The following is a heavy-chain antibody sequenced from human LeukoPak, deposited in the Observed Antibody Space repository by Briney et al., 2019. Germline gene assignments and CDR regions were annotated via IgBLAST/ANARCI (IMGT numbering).Heavy chain of an antibody. CDR2: IIPIFGTA. CDR1: GGTFSSYA. CDR3: ARESGYSYGSYYMDV. D-gene: IGHD5-18*01. J-gene: IGHJ6*03. V-gene: IGHV1-69*13. Sequence: PAASVKVSCKASGGTFSSYAISWVRQAPGQGLEWMGGIIPIFGTANYAQKFQGRVTITADESTSTAYMELSSLRSEDTAVYYCARESGYSYGSYYMDVWGKGTTVTVSS.